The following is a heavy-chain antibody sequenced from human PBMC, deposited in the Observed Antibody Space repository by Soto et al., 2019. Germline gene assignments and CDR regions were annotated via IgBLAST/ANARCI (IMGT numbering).Heavy chain of an antibody. CDR1: GGSISSSSYY. V-gene: IGHV4-39*01. Sequence: QLQLQESGPGLVKPSETLSLTCTVSGGSISSSSYYWGWIRQPPGKGLEWIGSIYYSGSTYYNPSLKSQVPLSVHTSKIQSPLKLSSVPAADTAVYYCASRPYYDFWSGYFAYYGMDVWGQGTTVTVSS. CDR2: IYYSGST. CDR3: ASRPYYDFWSGYFAYYGMDV. D-gene: IGHD3-3*01. J-gene: IGHJ6*02.